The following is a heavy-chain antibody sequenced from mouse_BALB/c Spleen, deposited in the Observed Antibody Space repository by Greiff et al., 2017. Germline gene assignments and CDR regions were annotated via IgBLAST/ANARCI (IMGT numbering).Heavy chain of an antibody. D-gene: IGHD1-1*01. Sequence: QVQLQQPGAELVKPGASVKLSCKASGYTFTSYYMYWVKQRPGQGLEWIGGINPSNGGTNFNEKFKSKATLTVDKSSSTAYMQLSSLTSEDSAVYYCTRKFPNYYGSTLDYWGQGTTLTVSS. CDR1: GYTFTSYY. CDR3: TRKFPNYYGSTLDY. J-gene: IGHJ2*01. CDR2: INPSNGGT. V-gene: IGHV1S81*02.